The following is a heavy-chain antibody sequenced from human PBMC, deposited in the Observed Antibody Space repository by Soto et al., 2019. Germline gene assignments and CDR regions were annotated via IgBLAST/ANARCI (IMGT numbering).Heavy chain of an antibody. Sequence: QVQLVESGGGVVQPGRSLRLSCAASGFTFSSYGMHWVRQAPGKGLEWVAVISYDGSNKYYADSVKGRFTISRDNSKNTLYLQMNSLRAEDTAVYYCAKAYYDILTGYYRYYYYGMDVWGQGTTVTVSS. CDR3: AKAYYDILTGYYRYYYYGMDV. D-gene: IGHD3-9*01. CDR2: ISYDGSNK. J-gene: IGHJ6*02. V-gene: IGHV3-30*18. CDR1: GFTFSSYG.